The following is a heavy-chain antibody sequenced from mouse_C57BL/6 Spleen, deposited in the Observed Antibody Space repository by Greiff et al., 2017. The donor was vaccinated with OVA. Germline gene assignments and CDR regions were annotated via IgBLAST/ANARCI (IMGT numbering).Heavy chain of an antibody. CDR3: ARWTGFYAMDY. Sequence: VQLQQSGPELVKPGASVKISCKASGYSFTSYYIHWVKQRPGQGLEWIGWIYPGSGNTKYNEKFKGKATLTADTSSSTAYMQLSSLTSEDSAVYYCARWTGFYAMDYWGQGTSVTVSS. CDR1: GYSFTSYY. J-gene: IGHJ4*01. CDR2: IYPGSGNT. V-gene: IGHV1-66*01. D-gene: IGHD2-2*01.